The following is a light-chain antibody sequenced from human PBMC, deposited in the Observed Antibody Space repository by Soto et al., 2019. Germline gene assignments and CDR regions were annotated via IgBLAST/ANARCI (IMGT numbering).Light chain of an antibody. J-gene: IGLJ2*01. CDR3: QTYDSSLSVV. V-gene: IGLV1-40*01. CDR1: SSNIGAGYD. CDR2: ENK. Sequence: QPVLTQPPSVSGAPGQRVTISCTGTSSNIGAGYDVHWYQQVPGTAPKLLIYENKERSSWVPDRFSASKSGTSASLAITGLQAEDEADYYCQTYDSSLSVVFGGGTKLTVL.